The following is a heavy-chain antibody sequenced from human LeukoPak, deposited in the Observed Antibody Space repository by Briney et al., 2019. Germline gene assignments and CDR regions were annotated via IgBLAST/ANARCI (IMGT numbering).Heavy chain of an antibody. CDR2: IYYSGST. V-gene: IGHV4-59*01. Sequence: SETLSLTCTVSGGSISSYYWSWIRQPPGKGLEWIGYIYYSGSTNYNPSLKSRVTISVDTSKNQFSLKLSSVTAADTAVYYYARGDPSGAPYFDYWGQGTLATVSS. J-gene: IGHJ4*02. D-gene: IGHD3-10*01. CDR1: GGSISSYY. CDR3: ARGDPSGAPYFDY.